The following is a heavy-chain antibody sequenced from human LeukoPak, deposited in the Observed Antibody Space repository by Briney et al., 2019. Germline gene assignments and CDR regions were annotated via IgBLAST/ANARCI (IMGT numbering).Heavy chain of an antibody. V-gene: IGHV3-30*04. CDR3: ARDEVAYCGDSCYDLAY. Sequence: GGSLRLSCAASGLTFSSYPMHWVRQAPGKGLAWVAIISYDGTNKYYADSVKGRFTISRDNSKNTLFLQMNSLRAEDTAVYYCARDEVAYCGDSCYDLAYWGQGTLVTVSS. D-gene: IGHD2-21*02. CDR1: GLTFSSYP. J-gene: IGHJ4*02. CDR2: ISYDGTNK.